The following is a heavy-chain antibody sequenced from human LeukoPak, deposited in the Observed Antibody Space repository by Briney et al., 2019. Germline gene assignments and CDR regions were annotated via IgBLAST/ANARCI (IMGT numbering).Heavy chain of an antibody. J-gene: IGHJ3*02. CDR1: GYTFTSYG. V-gene: IGHV1-18*01. CDR3: ARTSAFDI. Sequence: ASVKVSCKASGYTFTSYGISWVRQAPGQGLEWMGWISAYNGNTNYTQKFQGRVTMTRDTSISTAYMELNSLRSDDTAIYYCARTSAFDIWGQGTMVTVSS. CDR2: ISAYNGNT. D-gene: IGHD6-6*01.